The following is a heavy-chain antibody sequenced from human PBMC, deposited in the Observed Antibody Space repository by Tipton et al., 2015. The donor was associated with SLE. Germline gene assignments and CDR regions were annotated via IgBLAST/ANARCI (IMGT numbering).Heavy chain of an antibody. CDR3: ARETVWSGDWYFDL. Sequence: SLRLSCAASGFTFSSYSMNWVRQAPGKGLEWVSYISTTSSTIYYADSVKGRFTISRDNAKNSLYLQMNSLRAEDTAVYYCARETVWSGDWYFDLWGRGTLVTVSS. J-gene: IGHJ2*01. CDR1: GFTFSSYS. D-gene: IGHD3-10*02. V-gene: IGHV3-48*01. CDR2: ISTTSSTI.